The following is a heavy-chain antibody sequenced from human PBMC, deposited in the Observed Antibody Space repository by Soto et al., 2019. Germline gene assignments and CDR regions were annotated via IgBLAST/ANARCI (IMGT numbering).Heavy chain of an antibody. Sequence: EVQLVESGGGLVQPGGSLRLSCAASGFTFSSYWMHWVRQVPEKGLVWVSRINSDGDITNYADAVKGRFTISRDNVKITLYLQMNSLRAEHTAVYYCVRYPRSVGGSYRPDYWGQGTLVTVAS. J-gene: IGHJ4*02. D-gene: IGHD3-16*02. CDR2: INSDGDIT. CDR1: GFTFSSYW. CDR3: VRYPRSVGGSYRPDY. V-gene: IGHV3-74*01.